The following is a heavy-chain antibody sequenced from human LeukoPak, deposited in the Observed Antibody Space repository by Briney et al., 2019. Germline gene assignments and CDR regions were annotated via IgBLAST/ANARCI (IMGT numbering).Heavy chain of an antibody. J-gene: IGHJ4*02. CDR2: IYHSGST. CDR3: ARFMTRRYYFDY. CDR1: GYSISSGYY. Sequence: SETLSLTCTVSGYSISSGYYWGWIRPPPGKGLEWMGSIYHSGSTYYNPSLKSRITIPVDTSKNQFSLKLSSVTAADTAVYYCARFMTRRYYFDYWGQGTLVTVSS. D-gene: IGHD3-16*01. V-gene: IGHV4-38-2*02.